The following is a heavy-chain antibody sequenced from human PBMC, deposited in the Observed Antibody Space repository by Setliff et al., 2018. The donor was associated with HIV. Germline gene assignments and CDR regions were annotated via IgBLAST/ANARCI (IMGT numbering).Heavy chain of an antibody. CDR1: GFTFDDYA. Sequence: GGSLRLSCEASGFTFDDYAMHWGRQAPGKGLEWVAGINWNRVSRAYADSVQGRLTISRDNAKNLVYLEMNSLRPEDTALYFCAKDYGDGHNWGAFDIWGQGIMVTVSS. CDR3: AKDYGDGHNWGAFDI. CDR2: INWNRVSR. V-gene: IGHV3-9*01. J-gene: IGHJ3*02. D-gene: IGHD1-1*01.